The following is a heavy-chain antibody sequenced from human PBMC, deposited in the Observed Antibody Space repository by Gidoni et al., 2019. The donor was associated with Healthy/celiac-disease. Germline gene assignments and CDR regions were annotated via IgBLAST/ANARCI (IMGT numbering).Heavy chain of an antibody. J-gene: IGHJ5*02. CDR1: GGTVSTYA. Sequence: QVQLVQSGAEVKKHRSSVKVSCKASGGTVSTYAITWVRQAPGQGLEWMGGIIPIFGTANYAQKFQGRVTITADKSTITAYMELSSLRSEDTAVYYCARDPGYDFWSGYYGSGWFDPWGQGTLVTVSS. D-gene: IGHD3-3*01. CDR3: ARDPGYDFWSGYYGSGWFDP. V-gene: IGHV1-69*06. CDR2: IIPIFGTA.